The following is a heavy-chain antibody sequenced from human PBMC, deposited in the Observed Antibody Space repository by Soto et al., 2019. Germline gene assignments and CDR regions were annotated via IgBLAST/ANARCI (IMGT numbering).Heavy chain of an antibody. J-gene: IGHJ4*02. CDR3: ARHGGYSSSWYYFDY. CDR2: IYYSGST. V-gene: IGHV4-39*01. CDR1: GGSISSSSYY. Sequence: SETLSLTCTVSGGSISSSSYYWGWIRQPPGKGLEWIGSIYYSGSTYYNPSLKSRVTISVDTSKNQFSLKLSSVTAADTAVYYCARHGGYSSSWYYFDYWGQGTLVTVSS. D-gene: IGHD6-13*01.